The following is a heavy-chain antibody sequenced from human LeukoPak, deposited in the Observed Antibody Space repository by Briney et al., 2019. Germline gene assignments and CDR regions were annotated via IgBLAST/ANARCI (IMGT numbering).Heavy chain of an antibody. CDR1: GYTFTNYY. V-gene: IGHV1-46*01. D-gene: IGHD3-22*01. CDR2: INPSGGST. CDR3: AISGVRYYSSGPFDY. J-gene: IGHJ4*02. Sequence: ASVKVSCKASGYTFTNYYMHWVRQAPGQGLEWMGIINPSGGSTSYAQKFQGRVTMTRDTSTSTVYMELSSLRSEDTAVYYCAISGVRYYSSGPFDYWGQGTLVTVSS.